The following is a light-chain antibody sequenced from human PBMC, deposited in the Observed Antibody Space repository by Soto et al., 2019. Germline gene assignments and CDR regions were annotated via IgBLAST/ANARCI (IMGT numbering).Light chain of an antibody. Sequence: IQMSQSPSSLSASVGDRFTITCRASQSISSYLNWYQQKPGKAPKLLIYAASILQSGVPSRFSGSGSGTDFTLTISSLQHEDFATYYCQQSYSTPYTFGQGTKVDIK. J-gene: IGKJ2*01. CDR1: QSISSY. V-gene: IGKV1-39*01. CDR2: AAS. CDR3: QQSYSTPYT.